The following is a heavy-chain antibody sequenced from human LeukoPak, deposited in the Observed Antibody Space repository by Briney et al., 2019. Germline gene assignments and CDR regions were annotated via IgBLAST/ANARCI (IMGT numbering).Heavy chain of an antibody. CDR2: IIPIFGTA. CDR3: ARGGYGEAPCDY. J-gene: IGHJ4*02. Sequence: ASVKVSCKASGYTFTSYGISWVRQAPGQGLEWMGGIIPIFGTANYAQKFQGRVTITADESTSTAYMELSSLRSEDTAVYYCARGGYGEAPCDYWGQGTLVTVSS. V-gene: IGHV1-69*13. CDR1: GYTFTSYG. D-gene: IGHD4-17*01.